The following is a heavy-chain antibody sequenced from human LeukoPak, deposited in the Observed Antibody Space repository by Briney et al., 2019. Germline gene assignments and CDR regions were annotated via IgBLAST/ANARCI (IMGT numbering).Heavy chain of an antibody. Sequence: SETLSLTCAVYGGSFSGYYWSWIRQPPGKGLEWIGEINHSGSTNYNPSLKSRVTISVDTSKNQFSLKLSSVTAADTAVYYCARVSAIAARRFDYRGQGTLVTVSS. V-gene: IGHV4-34*01. D-gene: IGHD6-6*01. CDR1: GGSFSGYY. CDR2: INHSGST. J-gene: IGHJ4*02. CDR3: ARVSAIAARRFDY.